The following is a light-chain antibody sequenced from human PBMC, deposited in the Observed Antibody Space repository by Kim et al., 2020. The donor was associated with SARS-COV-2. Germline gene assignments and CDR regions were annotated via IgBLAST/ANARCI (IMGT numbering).Light chain of an antibody. J-gene: IGKJ4*01. CDR2: AAS. CDR3: QQYSGSSPP. CDR1: QSITNW. Sequence: DIQMTQSPSSLSASVGDRVTITCRASQSITNWLAWYQQKPGKAPKLLIYAASTLESGVPSRFSGSGSGTEFTLTISSLHPDDFATFYCQQYSGSSPPFGGGTKVDIK. V-gene: IGKV1-5*03.